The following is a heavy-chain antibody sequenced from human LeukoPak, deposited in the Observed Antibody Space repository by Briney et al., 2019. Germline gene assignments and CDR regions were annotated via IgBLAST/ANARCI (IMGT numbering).Heavy chain of an antibody. CDR2: IYHSGST. CDR3: ARGGGYASPIGY. V-gene: IGHV4-59*01. CDR1: VDSIRTYY. J-gene: IGHJ4*02. Sequence: PSETLSLTCTLSVDSIRTYYGICIRQPRGEGLECLGYIYHSGSTNYNPSLKSRVTISVDTSKHQFSLKLSSVTDADPAVYYCARGGGYASPIGYWGQGALVTVSS. D-gene: IGHD5-12*01.